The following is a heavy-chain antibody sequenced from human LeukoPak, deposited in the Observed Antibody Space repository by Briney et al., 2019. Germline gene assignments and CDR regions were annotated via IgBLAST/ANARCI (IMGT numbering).Heavy chain of an antibody. Sequence: SQTLSLTCTVYGGSISSGDYYWSWIRQPPGKGLEWIGYIYYSGSTYYNPSLKSRVTISVDTSKNQFSLKLSSVTAADTAVYYCARSPDYGGNSGWFDPWGQGTLVTVSS. D-gene: IGHD4-23*01. CDR3: ARSPDYGGNSGWFDP. J-gene: IGHJ5*02. V-gene: IGHV4-30-4*08. CDR2: IYYSGST. CDR1: GGSISSGDYY.